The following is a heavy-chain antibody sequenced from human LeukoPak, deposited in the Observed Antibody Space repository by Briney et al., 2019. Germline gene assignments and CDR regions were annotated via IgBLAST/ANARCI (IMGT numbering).Heavy chain of an antibody. D-gene: IGHD6-6*01. CDR2: INPNSGGT. J-gene: IGHJ4*02. Sequence: GASVKLSCKASGYTFTGYYMHWVRQAPGQGLEWMGWINPNSGGTNYAQEFQGRVTMTRDTSISTAYMELSRLRSDDTAVYYCATTLAARTFDYWGQGTLVTVSS. CDR3: ATTLAARTFDY. CDR1: GYTFTGYY. V-gene: IGHV1-2*02.